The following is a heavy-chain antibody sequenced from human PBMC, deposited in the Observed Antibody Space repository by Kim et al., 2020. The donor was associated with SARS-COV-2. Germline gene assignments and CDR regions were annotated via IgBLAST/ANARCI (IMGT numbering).Heavy chain of an antibody. CDR3: ARDGRVVVVPAAIGGWGADYYGMDV. D-gene: IGHD2-2*02. J-gene: IGHJ6*02. CDR1: GFTFSSYA. CDR2: ISYDGSNK. V-gene: IGHV3-30-3*01. Sequence: GGSLRLSCAASGFTFSSYAMHWVRQAPGKGLEWVAVISYDGSNKYYADSVKGRFTISRDNSKNTLYLQMNSLRAEDTAVYYCARDGRVVVVPAAIGGWGADYYGMDVWGQGTTVTVSS.